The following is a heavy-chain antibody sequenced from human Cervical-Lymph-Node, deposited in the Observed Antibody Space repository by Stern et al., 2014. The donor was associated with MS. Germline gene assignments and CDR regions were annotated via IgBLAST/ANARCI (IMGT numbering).Heavy chain of an antibody. J-gene: IGHJ4*02. V-gene: IGHV4-61*02. CDR1: GDSISSGGYY. CDR2: IYTTGST. Sequence: VQLVESGPGLVKPSQTLSLTCSVSGDSISSGGYYWNWIRQPAGKGLEWIGRIYTTGSTNLNPSLDSRVTMSVDTSQNPFSLQLRSVTAADTAVYYCARDRQWLIDYWGQGTLVTVSS. CDR3: ARDRQWLIDY. D-gene: IGHD6-19*01.